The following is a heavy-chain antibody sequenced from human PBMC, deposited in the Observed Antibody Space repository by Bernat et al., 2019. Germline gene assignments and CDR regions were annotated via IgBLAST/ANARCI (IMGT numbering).Heavy chain of an antibody. J-gene: IGHJ4*02. Sequence: QLQLQESGPGLVKPSETLSLTCTVSGGSISSSSYYWSWIRQPPGKGLEWIGYIYYSGSTNYNPSLKSRVTISVDTSKNQFSLKLSSVTAADTAVYYCARGDIVVVPAAMRGGYYFDYWGQGTLVTVSS. CDR3: ARGDIVVVPAAMRGGYYFDY. CDR2: IYYSGST. V-gene: IGHV4-61*05. CDR1: GGSISSSSYY. D-gene: IGHD2-2*01.